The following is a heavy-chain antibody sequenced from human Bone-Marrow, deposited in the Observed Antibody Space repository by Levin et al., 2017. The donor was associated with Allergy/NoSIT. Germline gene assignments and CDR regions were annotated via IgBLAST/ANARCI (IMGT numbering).Heavy chain of an antibody. Sequence: SETLSLTCTVSGGAISGGGYYWSWIRQHPGKGLEWIGYNYYSGTTYHNPSLKNRATISVDTSKNQFSLRLNSVTAADTAVYYCARGTDGGYDLGYYLDNWGQGTLVTVSS. CDR2: NYYSGTT. CDR1: GGAISGGGYY. CDR3: ARGTDGGYDLGYYLDN. V-gene: IGHV4-31*03. D-gene: IGHD5-12*01. J-gene: IGHJ4*02.